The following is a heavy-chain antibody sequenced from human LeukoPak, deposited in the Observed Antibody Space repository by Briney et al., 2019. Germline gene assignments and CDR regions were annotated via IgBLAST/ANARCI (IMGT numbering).Heavy chain of an antibody. CDR3: AKVPTRITIFGVVIPALYYFDY. CDR2: IGIAGDT. CDR1: GFTFSSYD. Sequence: GGSLRLSCAASGFTFSSYDMHWVRQTIGKGLEWVSSIGIAGDTYYPGSVKGRFTISRENAKNSLYLQMNSLRAGDTAVYYCAKVPTRITIFGVVIPALYYFDYWGQGTLVTVSS. V-gene: IGHV3-13*01. D-gene: IGHD3-3*01. J-gene: IGHJ4*02.